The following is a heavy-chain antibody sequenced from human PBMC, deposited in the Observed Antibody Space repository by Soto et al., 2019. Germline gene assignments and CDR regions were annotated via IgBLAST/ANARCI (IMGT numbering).Heavy chain of an antibody. Sequence: GSLRLSCAASGFTVSSNYMSWVRQAPGKGLEWVSVIYSGGSTYYADSVKGRFTISRDNSKNTLYLQMNSLRAEDTAVYYCARVRTLRYLDWPTFDYWGQGTLVTVSS. V-gene: IGHV3-53*01. CDR1: GFTVSSNY. J-gene: IGHJ4*02. D-gene: IGHD3-9*01. CDR2: IYSGGST. CDR3: ARVRTLRYLDWPTFDY.